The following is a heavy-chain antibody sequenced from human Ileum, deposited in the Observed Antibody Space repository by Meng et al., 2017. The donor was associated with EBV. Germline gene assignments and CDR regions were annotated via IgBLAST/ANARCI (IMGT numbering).Heavy chain of an antibody. CDR3: ARGRRFGSGRYALDY. J-gene: IGHJ4*02. D-gene: IGHD3-10*01. CDR1: GSSIGSSYW. CDR2: IYHSGST. V-gene: IGHV4-4*02. Sequence: AQLQESGPGLVKPSGTLSLIGAVSGSSIGSSYWWTWVRQPPEKGLEWIGEIYHSGSTNYNPSLKSRLTLSVDKSKSQFSLELISVTAADTAVYYCARGRRFGSGRYALDYWGQGTLVTVSS.